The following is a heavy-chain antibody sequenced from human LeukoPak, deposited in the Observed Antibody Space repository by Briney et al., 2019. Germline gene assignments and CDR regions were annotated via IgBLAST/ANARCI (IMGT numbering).Heavy chain of an antibody. CDR3: ARPGRATVTRLDY. V-gene: IGHV5-51*01. J-gene: IGHJ4*02. D-gene: IGHD4-17*01. Sequence: GESLKISCKGSGYSFNTYWIGWVRQMPGKGLEWMGIIYPGDSETRYSPSFQGQVTISADKSISTAFLQWSSLKASDTAMYYCARPGRATVTRLDYWGQGTLVTV. CDR1: GYSFNTYW. CDR2: IYPGDSET.